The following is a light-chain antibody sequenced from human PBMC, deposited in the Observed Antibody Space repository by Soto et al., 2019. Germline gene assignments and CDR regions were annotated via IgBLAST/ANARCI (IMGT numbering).Light chain of an antibody. V-gene: IGKV3-20*01. Sequence: EIVLTQSPGTLSLYQGERATLSCRASQSVSSSYLAWYQQKPGQAPRLLIYGASSRATGIPDRFSGSGSGTDFPLPISRLEPEDFAVYYCQQYCSPPRWTFRQVTKV. CDR2: GAS. CDR1: QSVSSSY. CDR3: QQYCSPPRWT. J-gene: IGKJ1*01.